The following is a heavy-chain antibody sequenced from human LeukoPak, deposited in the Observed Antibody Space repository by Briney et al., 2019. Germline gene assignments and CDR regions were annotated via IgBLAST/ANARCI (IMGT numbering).Heavy chain of an antibody. CDR1: GYTFTSYG. D-gene: IGHD4-11*01. Sequence: ASVKVSCKASGYTFTSYGITWVRQAPGQGLECMGWISAYNGNTNYAQKFQGRVTMTTDTSTSTAYMELWSLRSDDTAVYYCARKGSNYPFGYWGQGTLVTVSS. V-gene: IGHV1-18*01. CDR2: ISAYNGNT. CDR3: ARKGSNYPFGY. J-gene: IGHJ4*02.